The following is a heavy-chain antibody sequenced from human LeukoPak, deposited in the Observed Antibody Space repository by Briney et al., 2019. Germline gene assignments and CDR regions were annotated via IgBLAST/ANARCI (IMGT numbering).Heavy chain of an antibody. Sequence: GGSLRLSCAASGFTFSNYGMHWVRQAPGKGLEWVTFIRYDGSNKYSADSVKGRFTISRDNSKNTLYLEMNSLRAEDTAVYYCAKDFIGTMVRGVTDYWGQGTLVTVSS. V-gene: IGHV3-30*02. CDR2: IRYDGSNK. CDR1: GFTFSNYG. CDR3: AKDFIGTMVRGVTDY. D-gene: IGHD3-10*01. J-gene: IGHJ4*02.